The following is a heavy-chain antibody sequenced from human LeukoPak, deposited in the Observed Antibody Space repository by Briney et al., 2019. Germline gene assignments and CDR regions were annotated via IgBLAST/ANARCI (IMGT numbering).Heavy chain of an antibody. D-gene: IGHD3-22*01. CDR3: ARGRSYDSSGSTQPKNFDY. CDR1: GGSFSGYY. Sequence: NPSETLSLTCAVYGGSFSGYYWSWIRQPPGKGLEWIGEVNHSGSTNYNPSLKSRVTISVDTSKNQFSLKLSSVTAADTAVYYCARGRSYDSSGSTQPKNFDYWGQGTLVTVSS. J-gene: IGHJ4*02. V-gene: IGHV4-34*01. CDR2: VNHSGST.